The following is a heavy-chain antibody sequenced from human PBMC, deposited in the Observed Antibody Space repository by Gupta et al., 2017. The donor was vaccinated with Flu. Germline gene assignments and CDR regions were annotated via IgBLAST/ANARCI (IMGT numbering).Heavy chain of an antibody. D-gene: IGHD2-15*01. J-gene: IGHJ6*02. CDR1: GFTFSAYA. Sequence: EVQLVESGGGLVKPGESLSLSCAASGFTFSAYAMNWFRQVPGEGLEWVSAISPDSSYIFYGDSLQGRFAISRDNARNSLRLQMNSLRVEDTALYYCARGWRESGMDVWGQGTAVTV. V-gene: IGHV3-21*02. CDR3: ARGWRESGMDV. CDR2: ISPDSSYI.